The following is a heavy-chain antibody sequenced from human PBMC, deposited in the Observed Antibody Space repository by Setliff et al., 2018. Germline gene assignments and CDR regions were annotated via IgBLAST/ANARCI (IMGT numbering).Heavy chain of an antibody. CDR2: FYHSASS. V-gene: IGHV4-59*08. CDR3: ARSHYYASGNSHYYYMDD. J-gene: IGHJ6*03. D-gene: IGHD3-10*01. CDR1: GGSISSDY. Sequence: NPSETLSLTCNVSGGSISSDYWAWIRQPPGKALEWIGYFYHSASSNYNPSLKGRVTMSADTSKKQLYLSLTSVSVADTAMYYCARSHYYASGNSHYYYMDDWGKGTAVTVSS.